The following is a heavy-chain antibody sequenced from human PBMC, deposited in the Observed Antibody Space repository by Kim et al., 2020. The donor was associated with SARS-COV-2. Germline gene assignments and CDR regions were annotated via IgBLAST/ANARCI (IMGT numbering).Heavy chain of an antibody. CDR3: AKDKVLAPNGAFDI. V-gene: IGHV3-9*01. Sequence: GGSLRLSCAASGFTFDDYAMHWVRQAPGKGLEWVSGISWNSGSIGYADSVKGRFTISRDNAKNSLYLQMNSLRAEDTALYYCAKDKVLAPNGAFDIWGQG. CDR1: GFTFDDYA. J-gene: IGHJ3*02. CDR2: ISWNSGSI. D-gene: IGHD1-1*01.